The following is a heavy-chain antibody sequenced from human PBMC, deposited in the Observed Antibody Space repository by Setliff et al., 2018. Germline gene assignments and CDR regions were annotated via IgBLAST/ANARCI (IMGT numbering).Heavy chain of an antibody. V-gene: IGHV4-4*07. CDR1: GGSISTYY. CDR2: IHSSGNT. CDR3: ARAGAIQGGFDI. D-gene: IGHD7-27*01. J-gene: IGHJ3*02. Sequence: SETLSLTCNVSGGSISTYYWSWIRQPAGKGLEWIGHIHSSGNTNYKPSLKSRVTMSIDTTKNQFSLKLSSVTAADTAVYSCARAGAIQGGFDIWGQGTVGTVSS.